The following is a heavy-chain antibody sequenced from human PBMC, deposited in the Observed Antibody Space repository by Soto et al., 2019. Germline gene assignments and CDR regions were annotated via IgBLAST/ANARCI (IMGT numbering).Heavy chain of an antibody. CDR3: ARESRNWNYDYYYYGMDV. CDR2: INPNSGGT. V-gene: IGHV1-2*04. J-gene: IGHJ6*02. Sequence: ASVKVSCKASGYTFTGYYMHWVRQAPGQGLEWMGWINPNSGGTNYAQKFQGWVTMTRDTSIRTAYMELSRLRSDDTAVYYCARESRNWNYDYYYYGMDVWGQGTTVTVSS. CDR1: GYTFTGYY. D-gene: IGHD1-7*01.